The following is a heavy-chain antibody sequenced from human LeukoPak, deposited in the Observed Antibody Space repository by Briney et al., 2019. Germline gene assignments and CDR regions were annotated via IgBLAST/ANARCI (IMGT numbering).Heavy chain of an antibody. V-gene: IGHV4-39*07. D-gene: IGHD1-26*01. CDR2: VYFSGSA. CDR3: ARGIVGETRATDY. Sequence: PSETLSLTCTVSGGSISSTTYYWGWIRQSPGMGLEWIGTVYFSGSADYNPSLKSRVAILADTSKNQFSLNLRSVTAADTAVYFCARGIVGETRATDYWGQGALVTVSS. CDR1: GGSISSTTYY. J-gene: IGHJ4*02.